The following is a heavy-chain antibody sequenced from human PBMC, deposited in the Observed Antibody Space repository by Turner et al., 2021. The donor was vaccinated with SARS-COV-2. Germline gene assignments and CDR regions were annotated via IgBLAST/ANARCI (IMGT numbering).Heavy chain of an antibody. Sequence: QVQLVESGGGVVQPGRSLRLSCAASGFTFSSYGMHWVRQAPGKGLEWVAVISYDGSNKYYADSVKGRFTISRDNSKNTLYLQMNSLRAEDTAVYYGAKGGDIVVVPIAPTFDYWGQGTLVTVSS. V-gene: IGHV3-30*18. D-gene: IGHD2-2*01. J-gene: IGHJ4*02. CDR2: ISYDGSNK. CDR3: AKGGDIVVVPIAPTFDY. CDR1: GFTFSSYG.